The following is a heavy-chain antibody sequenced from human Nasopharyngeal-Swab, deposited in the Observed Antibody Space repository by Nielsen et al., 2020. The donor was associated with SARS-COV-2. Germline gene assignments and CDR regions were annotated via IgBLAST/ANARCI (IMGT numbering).Heavy chain of an antibody. CDR3: AKGTITMVRGVIGWFDP. CDR2: ISYDGSNK. Sequence: LSLTCAASGFTLSSYGMHWVRQAPGKGLEWVAVISYDGSNKYYADSVKGRFTISRDNSKNTLYLQMNSLRAEDTAVYYCAKGTITMVRGVIGWFDPWGQGTLVTVSS. D-gene: IGHD3-10*01. V-gene: IGHV3-30*18. CDR1: GFTLSSYG. J-gene: IGHJ5*02.